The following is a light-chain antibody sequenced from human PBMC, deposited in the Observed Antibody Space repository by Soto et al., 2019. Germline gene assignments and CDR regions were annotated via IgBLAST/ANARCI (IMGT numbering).Light chain of an antibody. CDR2: GTS. CDR3: QQYGTSPLT. CDR1: QSVDTKY. Sequence: PGTLALSPGETATLSCRTSQSVDTKYLAWYQQKPGQAPRLLIYGTSRRAPASPDRISGSGSGTDFTLTISRLEPEDFAVYYCQQYGTSPLTFGGGTKVDIK. J-gene: IGKJ4*01. V-gene: IGKV3-20*01.